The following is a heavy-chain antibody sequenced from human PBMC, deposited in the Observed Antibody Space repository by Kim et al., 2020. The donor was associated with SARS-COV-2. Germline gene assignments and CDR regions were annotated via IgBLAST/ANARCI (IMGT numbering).Heavy chain of an antibody. V-gene: IGHV4-61*01. J-gene: IGHJ5*02. D-gene: IGHD1-7*01. Sequence: SETLSLTFTVSGGSVSSGSYYWNWIRQPPGKGLEWIGYMYYSGSTNYNPSLKSRVTISVDTSKNQFSLKLSSVTAADTAVYYCARITGNYDRWFDPWGQG. CDR3: ARITGNYDRWFDP. CDR2: MYYSGST. CDR1: GGSVSSGSYY.